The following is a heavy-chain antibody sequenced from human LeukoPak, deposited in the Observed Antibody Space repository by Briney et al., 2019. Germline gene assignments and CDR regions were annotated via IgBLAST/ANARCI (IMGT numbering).Heavy chain of an antibody. Sequence: GVSLRLSCAASGFTFSNYAMTWVRQAPGKGLEWVSSISGAGGRTYYAESVKGRFTISRDNSKNTLSLQMNSLRAEDTALYYCAKDQSYYGSGRDAMDVWGQGITVTVSS. CDR1: GFTFSNYA. CDR2: ISGAGGRT. V-gene: IGHV3-23*01. J-gene: IGHJ6*02. CDR3: AKDQSYYGSGRDAMDV. D-gene: IGHD3-10*01.